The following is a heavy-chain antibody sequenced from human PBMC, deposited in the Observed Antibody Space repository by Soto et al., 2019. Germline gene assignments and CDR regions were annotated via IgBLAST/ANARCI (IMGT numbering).Heavy chain of an antibody. CDR2: IWYDGTNQ. CDR1: GFTFSVYG. CDR3: ARDPSIVVVSTGVYGMAV. V-gene: IGHV3-33*01. Sequence: PGESLKISCAASGFTFSVYGMHWVRQAPGKRLEWVAVIWYDGTNQYYADSVKGRFAISRDNSKNTLYLQMDSLRVEDTAVYYCARDPSIVVVSTGVYGMAVWGQGTTVTVSS. J-gene: IGHJ6*02. D-gene: IGHD2-15*01.